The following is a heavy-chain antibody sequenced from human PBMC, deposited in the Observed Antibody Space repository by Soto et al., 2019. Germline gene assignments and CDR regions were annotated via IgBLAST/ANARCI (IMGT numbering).Heavy chain of an antibody. CDR3: EKETYSGPLDY. Sequence: QVPLVDSGGGVVQPGTSLRLSCAASGFTFSSYGMHWVRQAPGKGLEWVAVISYDGSNKYYADSVKGRFTISRDNSKNSLYLQMNSLRAQDTAVYYCEKETYSGPLDYWGQGTLDAVSS. V-gene: IGHV3-30*18. CDR2: ISYDGSNK. CDR1: GFTFSSYG. D-gene: IGHD2-15*01. J-gene: IGHJ4*02.